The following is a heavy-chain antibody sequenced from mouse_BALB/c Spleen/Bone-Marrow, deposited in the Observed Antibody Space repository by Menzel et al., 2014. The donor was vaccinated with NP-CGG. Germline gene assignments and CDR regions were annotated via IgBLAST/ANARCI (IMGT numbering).Heavy chain of an antibody. V-gene: IGHV1S33*01. D-gene: IGHD2-3*01. CDR3: ARRANYWYFDV. CDR1: GYTFTSYD. CDR2: IYPGDGST. Sequence: SGPELVKPGALVKISCKASGYTFTSYDINWVKQRPGQGLEWIGWIYPGDGSTKYNEKFKGKATLTADNSSSTAYMQPSSLTSENSAVYFCARRANYWYFDVWGAGTTVTVSS. J-gene: IGHJ1*01.